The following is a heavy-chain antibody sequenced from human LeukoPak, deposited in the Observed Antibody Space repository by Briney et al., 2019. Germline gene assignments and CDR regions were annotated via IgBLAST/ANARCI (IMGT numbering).Heavy chain of an antibody. CDR2: IYYTGST. Sequence: SETLSLTCTVSGGSISSSSYYWGWIRQPPGKGLEWIGSIYYTGSTYYNPSLKSRVTISVDTSKNQFSLKLSSVTAADTAVYYCARVRGSSGSYEYYHYMDVWGKGTTVTISS. J-gene: IGHJ6*03. CDR1: GGSISSSSYY. D-gene: IGHD1-26*01. V-gene: IGHV4-39*01. CDR3: ARVRGSSGSYEYYHYMDV.